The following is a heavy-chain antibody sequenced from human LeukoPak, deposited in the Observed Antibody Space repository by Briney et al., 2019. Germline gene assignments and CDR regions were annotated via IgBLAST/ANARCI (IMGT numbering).Heavy chain of an antibody. V-gene: IGHV5-51*01. D-gene: IGHD2-2*01. CDR1: GYTFTTYR. Sequence: GESLKISCKGSGYTFTTYRIAWVRQMPGKGLEWMGIIYPGDSDTRYSPSFQGQVTISADKSVSTAYLQWSRLKASDTAMYYCARGHCSSTSCSGDAFDIWGRRTMVTVSS. CDR3: ARGHCSSTSCSGDAFDI. CDR2: IYPGDSDT. J-gene: IGHJ3*02.